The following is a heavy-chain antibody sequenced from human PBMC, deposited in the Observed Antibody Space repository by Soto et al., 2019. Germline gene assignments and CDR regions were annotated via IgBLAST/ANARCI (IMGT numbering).Heavy chain of an antibody. CDR3: AKIGDYDILTGRNWFDP. Sequence: GGSLRLSCAASGFTFSSYAMSWFRQAPGKGLEWVSAISGSGGSTYYADSVKGRFTISRDNSKNTLYLQMNSLRAEDTAVYYCAKIGDYDILTGRNWFDPWGQGTLVTVSS. CDR2: ISGSGGST. CDR1: GFTFSSYA. D-gene: IGHD3-9*01. J-gene: IGHJ5*02. V-gene: IGHV3-23*01.